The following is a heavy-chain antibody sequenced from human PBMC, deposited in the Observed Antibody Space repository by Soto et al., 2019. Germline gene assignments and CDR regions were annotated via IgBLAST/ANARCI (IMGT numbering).Heavy chain of an antibody. V-gene: IGHV3-33*01. Sequence: QVQLVESGGGVVQPGRSLRLSCAASGFTFSSYGMHWVRQAPGKGLEWVAVIWYDGSNKYYADSVKGRFTISRDNSKNTLYLQMNSLRAEDTAVYYCARERDYLGIDYWGQGTLVTVSS. CDR1: GFTFSSYG. CDR2: IWYDGSNK. CDR3: ARERDYLGIDY. J-gene: IGHJ4*02. D-gene: IGHD3-16*01.